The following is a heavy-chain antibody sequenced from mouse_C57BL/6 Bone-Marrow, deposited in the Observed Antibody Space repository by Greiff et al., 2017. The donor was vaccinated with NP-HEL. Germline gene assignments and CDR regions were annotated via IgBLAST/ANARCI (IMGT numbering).Heavy chain of an antibody. CDR1: GFTFSDYY. CDR3: ARVPSFITTVVAPYWYFDV. V-gene: IGHV5-16*01. Sequence: EVKLVESEGGLVQPGSSMKLSCTASGFTFSDYYMAWVRQVPEKGLEWVANINYDGSSTYYLDSLKSRFIISRDNAKNILYLQMSSLKSEDTATYYCARVPSFITTVVAPYWYFDVWGTGTTVTVSS. D-gene: IGHD1-1*01. CDR2: INYDGSST. J-gene: IGHJ1*03.